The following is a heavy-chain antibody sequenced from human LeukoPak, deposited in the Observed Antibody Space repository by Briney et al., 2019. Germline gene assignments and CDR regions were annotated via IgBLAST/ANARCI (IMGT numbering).Heavy chain of an antibody. CDR3: ARGSVALWFDP. J-gene: IGHJ5*02. CDR1: GFTVSSNY. CDR2: IYSGGST. V-gene: IGHV3-53*01. Sequence: PGGSLRLSCAASGFTVSSNYMSWVRQAPGKGLEWVSVIYSGGSTYYADSVKGRFTISRDNSKNTLYLQMNSLRAEDTAVYYCARGSVALWFDPWGQGTLVTVSS.